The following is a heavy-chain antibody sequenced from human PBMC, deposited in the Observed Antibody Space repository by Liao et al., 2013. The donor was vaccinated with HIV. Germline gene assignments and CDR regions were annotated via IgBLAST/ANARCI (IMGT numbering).Heavy chain of an antibody. J-gene: IGHJ5*02. CDR3: ARGRCGGDCYPNWFDP. D-gene: IGHD2-21*01. CDR1: GWSFNGFY. V-gene: IGHV4-34*01. Sequence: QVHLQQWGAGLLKPSETLSLTCAMSGWSFNGFYWTWIRQPPGKGLEWIGEINHSGNTYSNPSLESRVALSVDPSRNQFSLTLRSVTAADTAVYYSARGRCGGDCYPNWFDPWGQGTLVTVSS. CDR2: INHSGNT.